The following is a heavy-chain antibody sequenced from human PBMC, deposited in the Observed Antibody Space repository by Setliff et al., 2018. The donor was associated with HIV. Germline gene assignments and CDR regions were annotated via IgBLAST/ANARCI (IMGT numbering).Heavy chain of an antibody. D-gene: IGHD3-22*01. CDR3: AKERNPYDYDSSGYSWFDP. V-gene: IGHV3-23*01. CDR1: GFTFRSYA. Sequence: PGGSLRLSCAASGFTFRSYAMNWVRQAPGKGLEWVSVITGSGESTYYADSVKGRFTISRDNSKNTLYLQMNSLRAEDTALYYCAKERNPYDYDSSGYSWFDPWGQGTLVTVSS. CDR2: ITGSGEST. J-gene: IGHJ5*02.